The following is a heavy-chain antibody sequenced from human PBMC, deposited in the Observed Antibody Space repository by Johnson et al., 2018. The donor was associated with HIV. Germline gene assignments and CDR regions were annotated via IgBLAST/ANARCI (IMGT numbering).Heavy chain of an antibody. CDR3: AKFGRIPRELEDAFDI. CDR2: ISYDGRNK. Sequence: QVQLVESGGGGVQPGRSLRLSCVVSGFTFSSHGMHWVRQAPGRGLAWVAVISYDGRNKYYADSVKGRFTISRDNSKNTLYLQMNSLRVEDTAVYYCAKFGRIPRELEDAFDIWGQGTMVTVSS. J-gene: IGHJ3*02. CDR1: GFTFSSHG. V-gene: IGHV3-30-3*02. D-gene: IGHD1-26*01.